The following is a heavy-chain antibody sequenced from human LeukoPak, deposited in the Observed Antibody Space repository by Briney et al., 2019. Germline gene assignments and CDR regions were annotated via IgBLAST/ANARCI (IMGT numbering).Heavy chain of an antibody. V-gene: IGHV3-48*03. CDR2: ISSSGSSI. J-gene: IGHJ3*02. CDR1: GLTFSSYE. D-gene: IGHD3-22*01. CDR3: ARDSHKFDSSGYYPDAFDI. Sequence: GGSLRLSCAASGLTFSSYEMNWVRQAPGEGLEWVSYISSSGSSIYYADSVNGRFTISRDNAKKSLYLQMRSLRAEDTAVYYCARDSHKFDSSGYYPDAFDIWGHGTMVTVSS.